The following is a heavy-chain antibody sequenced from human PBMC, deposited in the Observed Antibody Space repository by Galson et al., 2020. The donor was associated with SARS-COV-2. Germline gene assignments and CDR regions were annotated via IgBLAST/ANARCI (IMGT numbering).Heavy chain of an antibody. J-gene: IGHJ6*02. D-gene: IGHD1-26*01. V-gene: IGHV4-39*02. CDR1: SDSITSSNYY. CDR3: AREDRPYSGTYWTYYYYGMDV. CDR2: IYYSGST. Sequence: SETLSLTCTVSSDSITSSNYYWGWIRQPPGKGLEWIGSIYYSGSTHYNPSLKSRVTISIDTSKKEFSLKLSSVTAADTAVYYCAREDRPYSGTYWTYYYYGMDVWGQGTTVTVSS.